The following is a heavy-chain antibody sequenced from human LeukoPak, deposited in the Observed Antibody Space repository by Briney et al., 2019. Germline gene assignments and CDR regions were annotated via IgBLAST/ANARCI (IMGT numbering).Heavy chain of an antibody. D-gene: IGHD3-22*01. CDR3: ARDFLSYDGTENHYDDTFDI. CDR2: ISGFRGNT. CDR1: GYTFSTYG. J-gene: IGHJ3*02. Sequence: ASVKVSCKASGYTFSTYGLSWVRQAPGQGLEWMGWISGFRGNTNYAQKFQGRVTMTTDTSTITAYMELRSLSSDDTAVYFCARDFLSYDGTENHYDDTFDIWGQGTMVTVSS. V-gene: IGHV1-18*01.